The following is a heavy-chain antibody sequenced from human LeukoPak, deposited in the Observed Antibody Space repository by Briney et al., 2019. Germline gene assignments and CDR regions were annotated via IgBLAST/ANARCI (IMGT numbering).Heavy chain of an antibody. J-gene: IGHJ4*02. D-gene: IGHD6-19*01. CDR1: GFTFSNYD. Sequence: GRSLRLSCAASGFTFSNYDMRWVRQAPGKGLKWVAVIWFDGSNKFYADSVKGRFTISRDNSKNTLYLQMNSLRAEDTAVYYCASSAGALIDCWGQGTLVIVSS. CDR2: IWFDGSNK. CDR3: ASSAGALIDC. V-gene: IGHV3-33*01.